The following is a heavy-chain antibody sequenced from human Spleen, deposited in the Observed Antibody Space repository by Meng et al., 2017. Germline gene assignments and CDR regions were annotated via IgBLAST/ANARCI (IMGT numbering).Heavy chain of an antibody. CDR3: MRGTVHATGDRTDY. Sequence: QVHVVQSGSELRKPGASVKVSCKASGYIFTKYAINWLRQAPGQGLEWMGWIDTKTGNPTYAQGFRGRLVFSLDTSVSTTYLEISGLKADDTAVYYCMRGTVHATGDRTDYWGQGTLVTVSS. V-gene: IGHV7-4-1*02. CDR1: GYIFTKYA. J-gene: IGHJ4*02. D-gene: IGHD7-27*01. CDR2: IDTKTGNP.